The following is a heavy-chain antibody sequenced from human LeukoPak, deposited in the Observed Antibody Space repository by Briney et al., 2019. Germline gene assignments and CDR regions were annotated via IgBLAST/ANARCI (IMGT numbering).Heavy chain of an antibody. CDR2: INSNTGAT. V-gene: IGHV1-2*06. CDR1: GYTFSDYF. D-gene: IGHD7-27*01. J-gene: IGHJ4*02. CDR3: ARDLASTSNWEFDY. Sequence: GASVRVSCKPSGYTFSDYFIHWVRQAPGQGLEWLGRINSNTGATESPQKFRGRVTMTRDTSITTAYMELSSLTSDDTAVYYCARDLASTSNWEFDYWGQGTLVTVSS.